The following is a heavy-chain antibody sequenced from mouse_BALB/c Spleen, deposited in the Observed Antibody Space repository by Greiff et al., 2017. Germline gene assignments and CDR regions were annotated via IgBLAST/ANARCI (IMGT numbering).Heavy chain of an antibody. D-gene: IGHD2-4*01. Sequence: EVQLQQSGAELVRSGASVKLSCTASGFNIKDYYMHWVKQRPEQGLEWIGWIDPANGNTKYDPKFQGKATITADTSSNTAYLQLSSLTSEDTAVYYCAYYDYDGGFAYWGQGTLVTVSA. V-gene: IGHV14-3*02. CDR1: GFNIKDYY. CDR2: IDPANGNT. CDR3: AYYDYDGGFAY. J-gene: IGHJ3*01.